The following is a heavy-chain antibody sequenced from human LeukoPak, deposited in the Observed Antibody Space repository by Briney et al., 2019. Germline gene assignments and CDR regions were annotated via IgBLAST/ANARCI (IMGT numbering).Heavy chain of an antibody. CDR3: ARADWDTAMIDY. V-gene: IGHV3-21*01. D-gene: IGHD5-18*01. Sequence: GGSLRLSCAGSGFTFSSYSMNWVRQAPGKGLEWVSSISSSSSYIYYADPVKGRFTISRDNAKKSLYLQMNSLRAEDTAVYYCARADWDTAMIDYWGQGTVVTVSS. CDR2: ISSSSSYI. J-gene: IGHJ4*02. CDR1: GFTFSSYS.